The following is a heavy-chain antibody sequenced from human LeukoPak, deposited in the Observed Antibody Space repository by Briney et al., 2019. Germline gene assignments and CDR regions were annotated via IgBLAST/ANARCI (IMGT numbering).Heavy chain of an antibody. V-gene: IGHV5-51*01. D-gene: IGHD1-1*01. CDR1: GYNFITYW. Sequence: GESLKISCKGSGYNFITYWIGWVRQMPRKGLEWMGIIYPGNSDTRYSPSFQGQVTFSADKSISTAYLQWSSLKASDTAMYYCARHRVDINSPRGMDVWGQGTTVTVSS. J-gene: IGHJ6*02. CDR2: IYPGNSDT. CDR3: ARHRVDINSPRGMDV.